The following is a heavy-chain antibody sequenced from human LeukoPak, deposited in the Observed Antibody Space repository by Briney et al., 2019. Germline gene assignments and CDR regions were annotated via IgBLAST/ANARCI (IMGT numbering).Heavy chain of an antibody. D-gene: IGHD6-13*01. CDR2: INPNSGGT. V-gene: IGHV1-2*02. Sequence: ASVKVSCKASGYTFTGYYMHWVRQAPGQGLEWMGWINPNSGGTNYAQKFQGRVTMTRDMSTSTVYMELSSLRSEDTAVYYCARSYSSSRKTPLDYWGQGTLVTVSS. CDR1: GYTFTGYY. CDR3: ARSYSSSRKTPLDY. J-gene: IGHJ4*02.